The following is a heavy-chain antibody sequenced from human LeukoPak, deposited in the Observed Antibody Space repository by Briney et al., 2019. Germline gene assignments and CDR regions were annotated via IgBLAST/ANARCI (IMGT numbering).Heavy chain of an antibody. J-gene: IGHJ6*02. Sequence: SETLSLTCAVYGGSFSGYYWSWIRQPPGKGLEWIGEINHSGSTNYNPSLKSRVTISVDTSKNQFSLKLSSVTAADTAVYYCAGINITIFGVVINSPPSMDVWGQGTTVTVSS. CDR3: AGINITIFGVVINSPPSMDV. V-gene: IGHV4-34*01. CDR2: INHSGST. CDR1: GGSFSGYY. D-gene: IGHD3-3*01.